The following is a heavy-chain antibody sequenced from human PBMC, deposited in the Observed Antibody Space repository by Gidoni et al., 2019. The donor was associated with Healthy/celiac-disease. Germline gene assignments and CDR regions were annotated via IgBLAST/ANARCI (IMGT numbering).Heavy chain of an antibody. D-gene: IGHD3-22*01. J-gene: IGHJ4*02. CDR2: ISGSGGST. CDR3: AKDLYDSSGYWTRNRTDY. V-gene: IGHV3-23*01. Sequence: EVQLLESGGGLVQPGGSLRLSCAASGFTFSSYALSWVRQAPGKGLEWVSAISGSGGSTYYADSVKGRFTISRDNSKNTLYLQMNSLRAEDTAVYYCAKDLYDSSGYWTRNRTDYWGQGTLVTVSS. CDR1: GFTFSSYA.